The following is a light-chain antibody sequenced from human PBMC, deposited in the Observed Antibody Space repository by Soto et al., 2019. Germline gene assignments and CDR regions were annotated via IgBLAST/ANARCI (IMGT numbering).Light chain of an antibody. J-gene: IGKJ4*01. Sequence: IGLTQSAATLSLSPGERATLSCWASQSVSSYLAWYQQKPGQAPRLLIYDASNRATGIPARFSGSGSGTDFTLTISSLEPEDFAVYYCQQRSNWPRLTFGGGTKVDIK. CDR3: QQRSNWPRLT. CDR2: DAS. CDR1: QSVSSY. V-gene: IGKV3-11*01.